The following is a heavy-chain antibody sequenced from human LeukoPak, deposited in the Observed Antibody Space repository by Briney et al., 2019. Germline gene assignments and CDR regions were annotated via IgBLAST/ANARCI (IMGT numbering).Heavy chain of an antibody. J-gene: IGHJ3*02. CDR3: AGTSIVVVPAAIEAFDI. V-gene: IGHV4-61*02. CDR1: GGSISSGSYY. D-gene: IGHD2-2*01. Sequence: SETLSLTCTVSGGSISSGSYYWSWIRQPAGKGLEWIGRIYTSGSTNYNPSLKSRVTISVDTSKNQFSLKLSSVTAADTAVYYCAGTSIVVVPAAIEAFDIWGQGTMVTVSS. CDR2: IYTSGST.